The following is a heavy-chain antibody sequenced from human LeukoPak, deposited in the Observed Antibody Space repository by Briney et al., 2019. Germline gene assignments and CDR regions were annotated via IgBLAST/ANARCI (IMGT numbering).Heavy chain of an antibody. J-gene: IGHJ4*02. CDR3: AKTGTPWYYFDY. V-gene: IGHV3-23*01. CDR2: ISGSGGST. Sequence: GGSLRLSCAASGFTFSSYAMSWVRQAPGKGLEWVSAISGSGGSTYYADSVKGRFTISRDNSKITLYLQMNSLRAEDTAVYYCAKTGTPWYYFDYWGQGTLVTVSS. D-gene: IGHD6-13*01. CDR1: GFTFSSYA.